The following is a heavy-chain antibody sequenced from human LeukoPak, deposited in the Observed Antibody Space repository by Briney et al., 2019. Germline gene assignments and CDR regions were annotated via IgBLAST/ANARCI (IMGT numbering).Heavy chain of an antibody. CDR3: ARGFSTAAGTYGMDV. J-gene: IGHJ6*02. Sequence: SLTCSEWWSWVRQSPVKGLEWIGEIYHSGSTNYNPSLKSRVTISVDKSKNQFSLKLSSVTAADTAVYYCARGFSTAAGTYGMDVWGQGTTVTVSS. CDR2: IYHSGST. CDR1: SLTCSEW. V-gene: IGHV4-4*02. D-gene: IGHD6-13*01.